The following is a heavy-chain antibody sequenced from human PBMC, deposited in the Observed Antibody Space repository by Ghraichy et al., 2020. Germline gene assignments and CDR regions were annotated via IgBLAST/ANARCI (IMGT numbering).Heavy chain of an antibody. CDR3: ARGVSTVTTFWFDP. J-gene: IGHJ5*02. Sequence: ASVKVSCKASRYTFTSSDIDWVRHATGHGLEWMGWMNPINGNTGYAQKFQGRLTMTRDTPTNTAYMELSSLTSDDTAVYYCARGVSTVTTFWFDPWGQGTLVSVSS. V-gene: IGHV1-8*02. D-gene: IGHD4-17*01. CDR1: RYTFTSSD. CDR2: MNPINGNT.